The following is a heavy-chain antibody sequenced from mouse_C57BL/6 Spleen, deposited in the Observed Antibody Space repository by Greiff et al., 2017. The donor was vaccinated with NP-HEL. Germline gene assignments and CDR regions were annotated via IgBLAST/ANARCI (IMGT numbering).Heavy chain of an antibody. Sequence: VQLQQSGAELARPGASVKLSCKASGYTFTSYGISWVKQRTGQGLEWIGEIYPRSGNTYYNEKFKGKATLTADKSSSTAYMELRSLTSEDSAVYFCAGGGSLYGTREGGYWGQGTTLTVSS. V-gene: IGHV1-81*01. CDR1: GYTFTSYG. CDR2: IYPRSGNT. J-gene: IGHJ2*01. CDR3: AGGGSLYGTREGGY. D-gene: IGHD1-1*01.